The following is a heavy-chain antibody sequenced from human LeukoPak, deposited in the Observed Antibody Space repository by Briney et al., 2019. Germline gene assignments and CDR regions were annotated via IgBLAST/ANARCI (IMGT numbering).Heavy chain of an antibody. CDR2: IWYDGSNK. CDR1: GFTFSSYG. V-gene: IGHV3-33*06. D-gene: IGHD1-26*01. J-gene: IGHJ4*02. Sequence: GRSLRLSCAASGFTFSSYGMHWVRQAPGKGLEWVAVIWYDGSNKYYADSVKGRLTISRDNSKNTLYLQMNSLRAEDTAVYYCAKGPRGSYLDYWGQGTLVTVSS. CDR3: AKGPRGSYLDY.